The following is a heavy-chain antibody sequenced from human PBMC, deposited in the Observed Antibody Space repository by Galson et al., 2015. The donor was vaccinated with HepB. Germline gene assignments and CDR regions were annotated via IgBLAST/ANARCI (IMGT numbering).Heavy chain of an antibody. Sequence: SVKVSCKASGYTFTGYYMHWVRQAPGQGLEWMGRINPNSGGTNYAQKFQGRVTMTRDTSISTAYMELSRLRSDDTAVYYCARVSGWYGDYYAFDIWGQGTMVTVSS. CDR3: ARVSGWYGDYYAFDI. CDR2: INPNSGGT. V-gene: IGHV1-2*06. D-gene: IGHD4-17*01. J-gene: IGHJ3*02. CDR1: GYTFTGYY.